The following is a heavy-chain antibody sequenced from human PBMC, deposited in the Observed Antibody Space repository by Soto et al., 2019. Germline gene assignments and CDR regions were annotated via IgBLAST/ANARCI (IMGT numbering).Heavy chain of an antibody. CDR3: TRDGDFYGFDV. CDR1: GFTSDDFA. V-gene: IGHV3-49*04. Sequence: EVQLVESGGGFVQPGRSLRLSCTFSGFTSDDFALTWVRQAPGKGLEWLGLDRSKTYDGAAEYAASVKGRFTISRDESTSTAFLQMNRLKTEDTAVYYCTRDGDFYGFDVWGQGTTVTVSS. D-gene: IGHD3-3*01. CDR2: DRSKTYDGAA. J-gene: IGHJ6*02.